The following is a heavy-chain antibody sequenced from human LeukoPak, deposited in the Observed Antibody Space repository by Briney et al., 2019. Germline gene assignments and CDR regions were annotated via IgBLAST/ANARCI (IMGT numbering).Heavy chain of an antibody. CDR1: GFTFGDYA. J-gene: IGHJ4*02. D-gene: IGHD3-10*01. V-gene: IGHV3-23*01. Sequence: SGGSLRLSCTASGFTFGDYAMSWVRQAPGKGLEWVSAISGSGGSTYYADSVEGRFTISRDNSKNTLYLQMNSLRAEDTVVYYCANAYGSGSYYPPNFDYWGQGTLVTVSS. CDR3: ANAYGSGSYYPPNFDY. CDR2: ISGSGGST.